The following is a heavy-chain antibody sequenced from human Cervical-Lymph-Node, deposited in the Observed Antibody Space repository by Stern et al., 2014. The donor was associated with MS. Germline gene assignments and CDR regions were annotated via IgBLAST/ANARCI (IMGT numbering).Heavy chain of an antibody. CDR1: GYTFTHYY. D-gene: IGHD3-22*01. CDR3: ARSGHYRYAMDV. CDR2: INPSGGST. Sequence: VQLVESGAEVKKPGASVKVSCKASGYTFTHYYMHWVRQAPGQGLEWMGTINPSGGSTSYEQKLQGRVSMTRDTSTSTVYMELSSLRSEDTAVYYCARSGHYRYAMDVWGQGTTVTVSS. J-gene: IGHJ6*02. V-gene: IGHV1-46*04.